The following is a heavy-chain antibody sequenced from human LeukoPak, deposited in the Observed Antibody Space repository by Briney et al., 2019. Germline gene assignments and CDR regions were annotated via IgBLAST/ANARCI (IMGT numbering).Heavy chain of an antibody. V-gene: IGHV3-30*04. CDR3: ARVGSYEFDY. D-gene: IGHD1-26*01. CDR1: GFTFSSYA. Sequence: PGRSLRLSCAASGFTFSSYAMHWVRQAPGKGLEWVAVISYDGFNKYYADSVTGQFTISRDNSKNTLYLQMNSLRAEDTAVYYCARVGSYEFDYWGQGTLVTVSS. J-gene: IGHJ4*02. CDR2: ISYDGFNK.